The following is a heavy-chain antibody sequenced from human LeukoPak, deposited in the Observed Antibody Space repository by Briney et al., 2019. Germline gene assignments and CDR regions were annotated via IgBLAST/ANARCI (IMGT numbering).Heavy chain of an antibody. V-gene: IGHV3-53*04. D-gene: IGHD3-10*01. Sequence: SGGSPRLSCAASGFTVSSNYMSWVRQAPGKGLEWVSVIYSGGSTYYADSVKGRFTISRRNSKNTLYLQMNSLRAEDTAVYYCARSLSRITMVRGVIPPDYWGQGTLVTVSS. CDR2: IYSGGST. CDR3: ARSLSRITMVRGVIPPDY. CDR1: GFTVSSNY. J-gene: IGHJ4*02.